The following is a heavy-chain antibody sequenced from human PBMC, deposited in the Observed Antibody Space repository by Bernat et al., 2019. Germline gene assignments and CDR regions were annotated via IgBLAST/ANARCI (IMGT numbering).Heavy chain of an antibody. Sequence: EVQLLESGGGLVQPGRSLRLSCAASGFTFDDYAMHWVRQAPGKGLEWVSAISGNGGSLCYADSVQGRFTISRDNAKISLYLQMNSLRAEDTAVYYCARGHYCVSRGSDYWGQGTLVTVSS. CDR3: ARGHYCVSRGSDY. J-gene: IGHJ4*02. D-gene: IGHD3-22*01. CDR2: ISGNGGSL. V-gene: IGHV3-9*01. CDR1: GFTFDDYA.